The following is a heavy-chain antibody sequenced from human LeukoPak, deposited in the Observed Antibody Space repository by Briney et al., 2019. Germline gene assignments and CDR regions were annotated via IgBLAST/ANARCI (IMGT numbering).Heavy chain of an antibody. CDR3: AKGGRWDYYDSSH. CDR2: ISGSGGST. Sequence: GGSLRLSCAASGLTFSSYAMTWVRQAPGKGLEWVSGISGSGGSTYYADSVKGRFTISRDNSKNTLYLQMNSLRVEDTAVYYCAKGGRWDYYDSSHWGQGTMVTVSS. CDR1: GLTFSSYA. D-gene: IGHD3-22*01. J-gene: IGHJ3*01. V-gene: IGHV3-23*01.